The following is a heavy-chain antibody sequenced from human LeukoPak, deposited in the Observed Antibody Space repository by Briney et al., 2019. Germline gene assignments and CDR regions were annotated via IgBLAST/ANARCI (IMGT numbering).Heavy chain of an antibody. CDR2: ITSDSSYV. J-gene: IGHJ5*02. V-gene: IGHV3-21*01. Sequence: GGSLRLSCAASGFTFSSYNMNWVRQAPGKGLEWVSSITSDSSYVFYADSVKGRFTISRDNAKNSLYLQMNSLRAEDTAVYYCARGRRTPVGNWFDPWGQGTLVTVSS. CDR1: GFTFSSYN. CDR3: ARGRRTPVGNWFDP. D-gene: IGHD1-26*01.